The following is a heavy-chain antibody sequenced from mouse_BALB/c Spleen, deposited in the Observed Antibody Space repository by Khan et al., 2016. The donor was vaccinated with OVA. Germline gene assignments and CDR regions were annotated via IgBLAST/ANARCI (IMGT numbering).Heavy chain of an antibody. CDR2: INPSNSYT. J-gene: IGHJ3*01. CDR3: SREGAYYRSDGWFAY. CDR1: GYTFTSYT. V-gene: IGHV1-4*01. Sequence: QVQLQQSGAELARPGASVKMSCKASGYTFTSYTMHWIKQRPGQGLEWIGYINPSNSYTNYNQKFKDKATLTADKSSSTAYMQLSSLTSADSAFYYCSREGAYYRSDGWFAYWGQGTLVTVSA. D-gene: IGHD2-14*01.